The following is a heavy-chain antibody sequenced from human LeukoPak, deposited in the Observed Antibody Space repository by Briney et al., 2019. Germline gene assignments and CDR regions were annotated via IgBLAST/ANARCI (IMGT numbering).Heavy chain of an antibody. D-gene: IGHD3-3*01. CDR1: GYTFTSYY. CDR2: INPSGGST. J-gene: IGHJ4*02. Sequence: GASVKVSCKASGYTFTSYYMHWVRQASGQGLEWMGLINPSGGSTSYAQKFQGRVTMTRDTSTSTVYMELSSLRSEDTAVYYCARDSSLYDFWSGPDYWGQGTLVTVSS. CDR3: ARDSSLYDFWSGPDY. V-gene: IGHV1-46*03.